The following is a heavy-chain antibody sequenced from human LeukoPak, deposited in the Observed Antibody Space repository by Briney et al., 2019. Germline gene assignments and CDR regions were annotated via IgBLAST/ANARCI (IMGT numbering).Heavy chain of an antibody. CDR1: GYSFTSYW. Sequence: GESLKISCKGSGYSFTSYWIGWVRQMPGKGLEWMGIIYPGDSDTRYSPSFQGQVTISADKSVSTAYLQWSSLKASDTAMYYCARRRHYDSSGYFEFDPWGQGTLVTVSS. J-gene: IGHJ5*02. CDR3: ARRRHYDSSGYFEFDP. CDR2: IYPGDSDT. D-gene: IGHD3-22*01. V-gene: IGHV5-51*01.